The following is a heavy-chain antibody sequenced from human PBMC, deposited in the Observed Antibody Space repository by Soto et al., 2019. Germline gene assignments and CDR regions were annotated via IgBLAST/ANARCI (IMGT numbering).Heavy chain of an antibody. CDR2: IYPGDSDT. J-gene: IGHJ3*01. Sequence: GESLKISCEAFGNNFASDWVGWVRQMPGKGLEYMGIIYPGDSDTRYSPSFRGHVTISVDKSISTAYLQWSSLQSSDTAMYYCAIHLYYDSGSSYSFDVWSQGTMVTVSS. D-gene: IGHD3-10*01. CDR1: GNNFASDW. CDR3: AIHLYYDSGSSYSFDV. V-gene: IGHV5-51*01.